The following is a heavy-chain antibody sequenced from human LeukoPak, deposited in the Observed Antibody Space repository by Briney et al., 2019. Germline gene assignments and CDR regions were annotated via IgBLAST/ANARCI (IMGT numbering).Heavy chain of an antibody. CDR1: GFTFSSYG. J-gene: IGHJ4*02. Sequence: GGSLRLSCAASGFTFSSYGMSWVRQAPGKGLEWVSAISGSGGSTYYADSVKGRFTISRDNSKNTLYLQMNSLRAEDTAVYYCAKLPIYDSSGFFFDYWGQGTLVTVSS. D-gene: IGHD3-22*01. CDR2: ISGSGGST. CDR3: AKLPIYDSSGFFFDY. V-gene: IGHV3-23*01.